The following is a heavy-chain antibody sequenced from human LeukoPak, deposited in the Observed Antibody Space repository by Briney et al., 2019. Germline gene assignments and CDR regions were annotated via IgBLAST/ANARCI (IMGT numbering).Heavy chain of an antibody. CDR3: ARVPGRLYYNYNFMDV. D-gene: IGHD3-10*01. J-gene: IGHJ6*03. CDR2: INRSGSI. CDR1: GGSFSGYY. V-gene: IGHV4-34*01. Sequence: PSETLSLTCAVYGGSFSGYYWSWIRQPPGKGLEWIGEINRSGSINYNPSLKSRVTISVDTSKNQFSLKLSSVTAADTAVYYCARVPGRLYYNYNFMDVWGKGTTVTVSS.